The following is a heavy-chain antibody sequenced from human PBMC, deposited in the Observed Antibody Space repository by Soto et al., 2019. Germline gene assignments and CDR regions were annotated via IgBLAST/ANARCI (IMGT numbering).Heavy chain of an antibody. J-gene: IGHJ4*02. D-gene: IGHD3-22*01. CDR2: ISYDGSNK. CDR3: ANPWGGPWYYYDSSGFP. V-gene: IGHV3-30*18. Sequence: PGGSLRLSCAASGFPFSSYGMHWVRQAPGKGLEWVAVISYDGSNKYYADSVKGRFTISRDNSKNTLYLQMNSLRAEDTAVYYCANPWGGPWYYYDSSGFPWGQGTLVTVSS. CDR1: GFPFSSYG.